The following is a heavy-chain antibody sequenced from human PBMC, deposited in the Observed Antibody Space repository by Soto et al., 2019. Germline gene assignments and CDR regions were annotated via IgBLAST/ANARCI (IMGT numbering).Heavy chain of an antibody. Sequence: LSLTCTVSGGSISSSSYYWGWIRQPPGKGLEWIGSIYYSGSTYYNPSLKSRVTISVDTSKNQFSLKLSSVTAADTAVYYCASLKMYYYDSSGYGRYYYYGMDVWGQGTTVTVSS. V-gene: IGHV4-39*01. CDR2: IYYSGST. J-gene: IGHJ6*02. CDR3: ASLKMYYYDSSGYGRYYYYGMDV. D-gene: IGHD3-22*01. CDR1: GGSISSSSYY.